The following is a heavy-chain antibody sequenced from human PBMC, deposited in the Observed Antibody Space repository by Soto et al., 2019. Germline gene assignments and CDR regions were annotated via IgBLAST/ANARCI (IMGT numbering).Heavy chain of an antibody. D-gene: IGHD2-15*01. Sequence: PSETLSLTCTFSGGSIISSYWSWIRQPPGKGLEWLAYIYDDGSANYNPSLKSRATISLDMSKNQFSLKLTSVTAADTAVYYCARDKYCSGGSCRKNWFDPWGQGTLVTVSS. CDR2: IYDDGSA. CDR1: GGSIISSY. J-gene: IGHJ5*02. V-gene: IGHV4-59*01. CDR3: ARDKYCSGGSCRKNWFDP.